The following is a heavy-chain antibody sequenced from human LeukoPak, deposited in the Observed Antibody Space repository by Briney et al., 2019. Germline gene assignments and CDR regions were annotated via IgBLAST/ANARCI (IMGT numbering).Heavy chain of an antibody. CDR1: GYTFTGYY. CDR3: ARTIAAAVNWFGP. V-gene: IGHV1-2*02. D-gene: IGHD6-13*01. J-gene: IGHJ5*02. Sequence: ASVKVSCKASGYTFTGYYMHWVRQAPGQGLEWMGWINPNSGGTNYAQKFQGRVTMTRDTSISTAYMELSRLRSDDTAVYYCARTIAAAVNWFGPWGKGTLVTVSS. CDR2: INPNSGGT.